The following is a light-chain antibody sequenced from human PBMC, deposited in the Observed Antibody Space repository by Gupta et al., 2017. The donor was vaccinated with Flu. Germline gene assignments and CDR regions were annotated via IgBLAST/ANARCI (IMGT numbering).Light chain of an antibody. V-gene: IGKV2-30*01. Sequence: DGVMTQHPLSLPVTLGQPASIACTSTQNLVYSDGNTYLHWFQQRPGQSPRRLIYQVSYRDSGVPDRFSGSGSGTVFTLTIRRVEAEDVGVYFCQHGAPSPFAFGQGTKVEIK. CDR3: QHGAPSPFA. CDR1: QNLVYSDGNTY. CDR2: QVS. J-gene: IGKJ1*01.